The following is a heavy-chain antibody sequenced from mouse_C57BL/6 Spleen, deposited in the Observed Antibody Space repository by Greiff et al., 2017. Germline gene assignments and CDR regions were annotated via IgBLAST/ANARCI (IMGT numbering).Heavy chain of an antibody. J-gene: IGHJ4*01. CDR1: GFNIKDYY. V-gene: IGHV14-2*01. CDR2: IDPEDGET. Sequence: VQLKESGAELVKPGASVKLSCTASGFNIKDYYMHWVKQRTEQGLEWIGRIDPEDGETKYAPKFQGKATITADPSSNTAYLQLSSLTSEDTAVYYCAIWLPREHAMDYWGQGTSVTVSS. D-gene: IGHD2-2*01. CDR3: AIWLPREHAMDY.